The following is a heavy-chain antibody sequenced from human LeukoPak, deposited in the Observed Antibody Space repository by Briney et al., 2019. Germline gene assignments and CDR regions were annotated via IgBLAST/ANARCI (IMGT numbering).Heavy chain of an antibody. CDR2: IKEDGSEK. V-gene: IGHV3-7*03. D-gene: IGHD2/OR15-2a*01. CDR1: EFSFSGYW. J-gene: IGHJ4*02. CDR3: ARRGSTDY. Sequence: GGSLRLSCAASEFSFSGYWMTWVRQAPGKGLEWVANIKEDGSEKYYADFVKGRFTISRDNAKNSLDLQMNSLRAEDTAVYYCARRGSTDYWGQGTLVTVSS.